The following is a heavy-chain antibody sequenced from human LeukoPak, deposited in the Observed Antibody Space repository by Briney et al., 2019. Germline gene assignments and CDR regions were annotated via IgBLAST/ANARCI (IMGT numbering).Heavy chain of an antibody. D-gene: IGHD3-22*01. CDR2: IYYSGST. CDR3: ARLTFHYDGSGYYFDY. J-gene: IGHJ4*02. V-gene: IGHV4-30-4*08. CDR1: GGSISSGDYY. Sequence: TTSETLSLTCTVSGGSISSGDYYWSWIRQPPGKGLEWIGYIYYSGSTYYNPSLKSRVTISVDTSKNQFSLKLSSVTAADTAVYYCARLTFHYDGSGYYFDYWGQGTLVTVSS.